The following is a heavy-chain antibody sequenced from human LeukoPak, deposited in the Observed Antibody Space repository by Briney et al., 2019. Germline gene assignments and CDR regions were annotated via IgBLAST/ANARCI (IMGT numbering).Heavy chain of an antibody. Sequence: GSLRLSCAASGFTVSSNYMSWVRQAPGKGLEWVSVIYSGGSTYYADSVKGRFTISRDNSKHTLYLQMNSLRAEDTAVYYCASGGVYYDFWSGYVEPFDYWGQGPLVTVSS. CDR1: GFTVSSNY. CDR3: ASGGVYYDFWSGYVEPFDY. V-gene: IGHV3-53*01. D-gene: IGHD3-3*01. J-gene: IGHJ4*02. CDR2: IYSGGST.